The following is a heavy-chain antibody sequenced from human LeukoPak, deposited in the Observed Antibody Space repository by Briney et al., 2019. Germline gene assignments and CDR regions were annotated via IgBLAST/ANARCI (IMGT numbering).Heavy chain of an antibody. Sequence: PSETLSLTCAVYGGSFSGYYWSWIRQPPGKGLEWIGENNHSGSTNYNPSLKSRVTISVDTSKNQFSLKLSSVTAADTAVYYCARGRPSTPYRGTPRLMDVWGQGTTVTVSS. CDR1: GGSFSGYY. J-gene: IGHJ6*02. D-gene: IGHD3-10*01. V-gene: IGHV4-34*01. CDR3: ARGRPSTPYRGTPRLMDV. CDR2: NNHSGST.